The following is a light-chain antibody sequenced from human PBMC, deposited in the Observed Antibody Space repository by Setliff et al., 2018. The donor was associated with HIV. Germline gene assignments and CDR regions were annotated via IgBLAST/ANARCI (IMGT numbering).Light chain of an antibody. CDR1: SSDIGGYDY. CDR3: SSYSRSSTFGV. J-gene: IGLJ1*01. CDR2: DVT. Sequence: QSALTQPASVSGSPGQSITISCTGTSSDIGGYDYVSWFQHHPGKAPKLMMSDVTKRPPGVSPRFSGSKSGNTASLTISGLQAEDEADYYCSSYSRSSTFGVFGTGTKVTVL. V-gene: IGLV2-14*03.